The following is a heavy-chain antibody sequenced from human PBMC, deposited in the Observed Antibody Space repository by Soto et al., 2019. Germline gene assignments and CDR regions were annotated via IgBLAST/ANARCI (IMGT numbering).Heavy chain of an antibody. J-gene: IGHJ4*02. D-gene: IGHD6-6*01. CDR1: GGSISSYY. Sequence: PSETLSLTCTVSGGSISSYYWSWIRQHPGKGLEWIGYIYYSGSTYYNPSLKSRVTISVDTSKNQFSLKLSSVTAADTAVYYCARVRSIADPQVDYWGQGTLVTVSS. V-gene: IGHV4-59*12. CDR3: ARVRSIADPQVDY. CDR2: IYYSGST.